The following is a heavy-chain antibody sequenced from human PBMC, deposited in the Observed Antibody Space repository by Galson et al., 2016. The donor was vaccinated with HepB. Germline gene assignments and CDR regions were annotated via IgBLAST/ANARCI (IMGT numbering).Heavy chain of an antibody. Sequence: LSLTCTVSGGSISGKNWWGWVRQSPERGLEWIADIHYSGNSNYNPSLKSRLTLSVDSSKNQFSLKLSSVTAADTAVYFCTKNSYYYNPAEDYWGQGTLVTVSS. CDR3: TKNSYYYNPAEDY. CDR2: IHYSGNS. V-gene: IGHV4-4*01. D-gene: IGHD3-10*01. J-gene: IGHJ4*02. CDR1: GGSISGKNW.